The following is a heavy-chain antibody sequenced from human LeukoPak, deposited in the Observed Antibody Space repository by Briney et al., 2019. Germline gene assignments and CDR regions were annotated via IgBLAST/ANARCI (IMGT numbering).Heavy chain of an antibody. Sequence: ASVKVSCKASGDTFTNYGISWVRQAPGQGLEWMGIINPSGGSTSYAQKFQGRVTMTRDMSTSTVYMELSSLRSEDTAVYYCARDPSTPGYYYDSSGYQSGPLDYWGQGTLVTVSS. CDR2: INPSGGST. D-gene: IGHD3-22*01. V-gene: IGHV1-46*01. CDR1: GDTFTNYG. CDR3: ARDPSTPGYYYDSSGYQSGPLDY. J-gene: IGHJ4*02.